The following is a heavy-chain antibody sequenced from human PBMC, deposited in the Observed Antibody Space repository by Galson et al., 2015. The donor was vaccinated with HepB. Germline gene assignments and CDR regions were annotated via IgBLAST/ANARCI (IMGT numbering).Heavy chain of an antibody. CDR1: GFTVSSNY. Sequence: SLRLSCAASGFTVSSNYMSWVRQAPGKGLEWVSVIYSGGSTYYADSVKGRFTISRDNSKNTLYLQMNSLRAEDTAVYYCARELYSSSPNYYYYYGMDVWGQGTTVTVSS. CDR2: IYSGGST. CDR3: ARELYSSSPNYYYYYGMDV. D-gene: IGHD6-13*01. J-gene: IGHJ6*02. V-gene: IGHV3-53*01.